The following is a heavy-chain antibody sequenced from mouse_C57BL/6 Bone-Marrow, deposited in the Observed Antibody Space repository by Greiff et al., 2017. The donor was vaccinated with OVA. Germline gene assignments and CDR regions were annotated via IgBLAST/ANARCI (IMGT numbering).Heavy chain of an antibody. CDR2: IDPEDGDT. V-gene: IGHV14-1*01. D-gene: IGHD2-5*01. J-gene: IGHJ3*01. CDR1: GFNIKDYY. Sequence: VQLKQSGAELVRPGASVKLSCTASGFNIKDYYMHWVKQRPEQGLEWIGRIDPEDGDTEYAPKFQGKATMTADASSNTAYLQLSRLTSDDTAVYYGTPARGIVTTGFAYWGQGTLVTVSA. CDR3: TPARGIVTTGFAY.